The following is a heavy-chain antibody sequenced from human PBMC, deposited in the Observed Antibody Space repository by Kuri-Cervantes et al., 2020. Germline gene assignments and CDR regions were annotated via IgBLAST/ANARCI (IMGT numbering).Heavy chain of an antibody. D-gene: IGHD2-2*01. CDR2: ISAYNGDT. V-gene: IGHV1-18*04. CDR1: GYTFTSYG. CDR3: ARTTLPADILVSWFDP. Sequence: ASVKVSCKASGYTFTSYGISWVRQAPGQGLEWMGWISAYNGDTNYAQKLQGRVTMTTDTSTSTAYMELRSLRSDDTAVYYCARTTLPADILVSWFDPWGQGTLVTVSS. J-gene: IGHJ5*02.